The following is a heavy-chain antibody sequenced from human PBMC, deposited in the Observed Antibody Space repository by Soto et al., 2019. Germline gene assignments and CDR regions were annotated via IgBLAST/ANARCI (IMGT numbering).Heavy chain of an antibody. CDR2: IIPILGIA. J-gene: IGHJ3*02. CDR1: GGTFSSYT. Sequence: GASVKVSCKASGGTFSSYTISWVRQAPGQGLEWMGRIIPILGIANYAQKFQGRVTITADKSTSTAYMELSSLRSEDTAVYYCATSGGPHDAFDIWGQGTMVTVSS. D-gene: IGHD2-15*01. CDR3: ATSGGPHDAFDI. V-gene: IGHV1-69*02.